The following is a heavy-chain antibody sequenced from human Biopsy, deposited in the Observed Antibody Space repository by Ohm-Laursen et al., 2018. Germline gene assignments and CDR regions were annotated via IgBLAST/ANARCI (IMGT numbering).Heavy chain of an antibody. Sequence: TLSLTCTVSGDSLTSGPENWSWIRQSPGQGLEYIGFIYSGGNTNYNPSLKSRVTISADTSKNQFSLKLSSVTAADTAMYYCARGRGWGNTYFRSFDYWGQGTLVTVSS. J-gene: IGHJ4*01. CDR2: IYSGGNT. CDR1: GDSLTSGPEN. CDR3: ARGRGWGNTYFRSFDY. D-gene: IGHD3-9*01. V-gene: IGHV4-61*01.